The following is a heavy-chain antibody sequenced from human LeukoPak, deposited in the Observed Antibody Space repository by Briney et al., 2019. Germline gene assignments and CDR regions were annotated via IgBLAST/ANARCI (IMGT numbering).Heavy chain of an antibody. Sequence: GGSLRLSCAASGFTFSSYAMSWVRQAPGKGLEWVSAISGSGGSTYYADSVKGRFTISRDNSKNTLYLQMNSLRAEDTAVHYCAKGGGIAARLGTGDYWGQGTLVTVSS. CDR2: ISGSGGST. CDR3: AKGGGIAARLGTGDY. D-gene: IGHD6-6*01. V-gene: IGHV3-23*01. CDR1: GFTFSSYA. J-gene: IGHJ4*02.